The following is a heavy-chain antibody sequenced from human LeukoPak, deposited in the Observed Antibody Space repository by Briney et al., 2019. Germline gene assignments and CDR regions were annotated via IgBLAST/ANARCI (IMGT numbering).Heavy chain of an antibody. J-gene: IGHJ4*02. CDR3: AKEGTGHDDIPEYYFDY. CDR2: ITWDGCTT. Sequence: PGGSLRLSCVASGFNFNDHTMHWVRHPPGKGLEWVGLITWDGCTTYYADSLKGQFTISRDNSRNSLSLQIHSLKNEDSGLYYCAKEGTGHDDIPEYYFDYWGRGTVVTVS. D-gene: IGHD5-12*01. CDR1: GFNFNDHT. V-gene: IGHV3-43*01.